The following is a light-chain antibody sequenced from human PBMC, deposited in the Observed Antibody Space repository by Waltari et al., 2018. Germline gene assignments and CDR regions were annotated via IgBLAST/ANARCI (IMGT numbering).Light chain of an antibody. CDR3: QQYGTSAVT. CDR2: GAS. V-gene: IGKV3-20*01. J-gene: IGKJ2*01. Sequence: EIVLTQSPGTLSLSPGERATLPCRASQSVRSNFLAWYQQKPGQAPSLLLYGASSRAFGIPDRFSGSGSGTDFTLTINRVEPEDFAVYYCQQYGTSAVTFGQGTKLEIK. CDR1: QSVRSNF.